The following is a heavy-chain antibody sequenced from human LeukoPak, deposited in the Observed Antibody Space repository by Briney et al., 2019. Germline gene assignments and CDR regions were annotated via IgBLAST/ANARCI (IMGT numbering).Heavy chain of an antibody. CDR3: ARDTAMVYWYFDL. CDR1: GFTFSSNC. D-gene: IGHD5-18*01. CDR2: INSDESST. Sequence: GGSLRLSCAASGFTFSSNCMHWVRQAQGQGLVLVSRINSDESSTSYADSVKGRFTISRDNAKNTLYLQMNSLRAEDTAVYYCARDTAMVYWYFDLWGRGTLVTVSS. J-gene: IGHJ2*01. V-gene: IGHV3-74*01.